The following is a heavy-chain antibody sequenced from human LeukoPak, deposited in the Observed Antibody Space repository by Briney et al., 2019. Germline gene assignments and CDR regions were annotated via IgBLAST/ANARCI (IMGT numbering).Heavy chain of an antibody. J-gene: IGHJ6*03. D-gene: IGHD6-6*01. CDR2: ISKTGAAV. V-gene: IGHV3-11*01. Sequence: GGSLRLSCTASGFTFSDYYMSWIRQAPGKGPEWISYISKTGAAVDYADSVKGRFTISRDNAKNALYLQMNSLRVEDTAVYYCARDRDSSSSTPFYYYYYMDIWGKGTTVIVSS. CDR3: ARDRDSSSSTPFYYYYYMDI. CDR1: GFTFSDYY.